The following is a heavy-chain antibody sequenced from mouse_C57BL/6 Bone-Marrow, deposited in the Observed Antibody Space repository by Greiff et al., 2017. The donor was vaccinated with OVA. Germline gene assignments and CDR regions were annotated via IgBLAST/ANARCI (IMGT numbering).Heavy chain of an antibody. D-gene: IGHD1-1*01. CDR3: ARDRDGSSAWFAY. CDR2: ISDGGSYT. Sequence: EVKVVESGGGLVKPGGSLKLSCAASGFTFSSYAMSWVRQTPEKRLEWVATISDGGSYTYYPDNVKGRFTISRDNAKNNLYLQMSHLKSEDTAMYYCARDRDGSSAWFAYWGQGTLVTVSA. V-gene: IGHV5-4*01. J-gene: IGHJ3*01. CDR1: GFTFSSYA.